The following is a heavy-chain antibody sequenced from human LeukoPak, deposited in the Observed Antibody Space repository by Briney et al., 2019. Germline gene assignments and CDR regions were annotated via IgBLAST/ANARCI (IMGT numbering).Heavy chain of an antibody. CDR1: GFTFSSYA. CDR3: VKDRGGSPFYGMDV. CDR2: ISGSGGAGT. V-gene: IGHV3-23*01. Sequence: AGGSLRLSCAGSGFTFSSYAMSWVRQAPGKGLEWISTISGSGGAGTYYADSVKGRFTVSRDNSRNTLYLPMNSLRAEDTAVYYCVKDRGGSPFYGMDVWGQGTRSPSP. J-gene: IGHJ6*02. D-gene: IGHD1-26*01.